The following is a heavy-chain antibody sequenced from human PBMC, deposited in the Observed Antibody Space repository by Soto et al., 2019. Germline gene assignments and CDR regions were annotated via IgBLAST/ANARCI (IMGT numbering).Heavy chain of an antibody. CDR1: GFTFSSYA. D-gene: IGHD3-22*01. Sequence: GESLKISCAASGFTFSSYAMSWVRQAPGKGLKWFSAISGSGGSTYYADSVKSRFTISRDNSKNTLYLQMNSLRAEDTAVYYCAKDPATYDSSGYYFDYWGKGTLVTVSS. CDR2: ISGSGGST. CDR3: AKDPATYDSSGYYFDY. J-gene: IGHJ4*02. V-gene: IGHV3-23*01.